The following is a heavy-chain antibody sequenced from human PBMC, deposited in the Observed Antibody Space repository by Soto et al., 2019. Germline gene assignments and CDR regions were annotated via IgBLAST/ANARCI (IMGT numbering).Heavy chain of an antibody. V-gene: IGHV4-59*01. J-gene: IGHJ5*02. Sequence: SETLSLTCTVSCGSISSYYWSWIRQPPGKGLDWIGYIYYSGSTNYNPSLKSRVTISVDTSKNQFSLKLSSVTAADTAVYYCARERYYYDSSGYIRYNWFDPWGQGTLVTVSS. CDR2: IYYSGST. CDR3: ARERYYYDSSGYIRYNWFDP. D-gene: IGHD3-22*01. CDR1: CGSISSYY.